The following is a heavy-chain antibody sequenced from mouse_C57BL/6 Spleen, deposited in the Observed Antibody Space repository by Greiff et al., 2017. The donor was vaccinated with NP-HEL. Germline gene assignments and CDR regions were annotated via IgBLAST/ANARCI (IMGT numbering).Heavy chain of an antibody. CDR3: ARKNWDYYAMDY. D-gene: IGHD4-1*01. Sequence: DVKLVESGGGLVKPGGSLKLSCAASGFTFSDYGMHWVRQAPEKGLEWVAYISSGSSTIYYADTVKGRFTISRDNAKNTLFLQMTSLRSEDTAMYYCARKNWDYYAMDYWGQGTSVTVSS. J-gene: IGHJ4*01. CDR1: GFTFSDYG. CDR2: ISSGSSTI. V-gene: IGHV5-17*01.